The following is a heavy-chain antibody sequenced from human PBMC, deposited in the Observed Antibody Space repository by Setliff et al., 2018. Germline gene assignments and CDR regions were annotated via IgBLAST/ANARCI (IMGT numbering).Heavy chain of an antibody. V-gene: IGHV1-18*01. CDR3: VRDRAAIVVGPPTAAFDI. Sequence: GASVKVSCKAFGYTFAKYSTSWVRQAPGQGLEWMGWISGYNGYTVYAQKLQGRVTLTTDTSTGTAYMEVRSLRSDDTAQYYCVRDRAAIVVGPPTAAFDIWGQGTMVTVSS. D-gene: IGHD2-2*01. CDR2: ISGYNGYT. CDR1: GYTFAKYS. J-gene: IGHJ3*02.